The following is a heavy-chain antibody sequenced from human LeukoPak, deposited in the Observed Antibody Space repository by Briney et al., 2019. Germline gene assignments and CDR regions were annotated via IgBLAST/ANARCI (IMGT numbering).Heavy chain of an antibody. D-gene: IGHD3-9*01. V-gene: IGHV3-49*03. CDR3: AKEGGYSDWPFTFDF. J-gene: IGHJ4*02. CDR1: GFNFGDYA. CDR2: ITNKAFGGTA. Sequence: GGSLRLSCTASGFNFGDYAMSWFRQAPEKGLEWVGFITNKAFGGTAEYAASVKGRFTISRDDSRSITYLQMDNLRTEDTAVYYCAKEGGYSDWPFTFDFWGQGTLVTVSS.